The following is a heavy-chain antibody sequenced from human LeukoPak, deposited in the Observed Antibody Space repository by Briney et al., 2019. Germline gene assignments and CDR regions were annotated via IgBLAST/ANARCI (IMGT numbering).Heavy chain of an antibody. V-gene: IGHV4-39*01. CDR3: ARWSYGDFDALDV. D-gene: IGHD4-17*01. CDR2: VYYSGTT. J-gene: IGHJ3*01. Sequence: PSETLSLTCTVSGDSISSSSHFWGWIRQTPGKGLEWIGNVYYSGTTYYRSSLKSRVTISVDTSKNQFSLNLISVTAADTAVYYCARWSYGDFDALDVWGQGTMVTVSS. CDR1: GDSISSSSHF.